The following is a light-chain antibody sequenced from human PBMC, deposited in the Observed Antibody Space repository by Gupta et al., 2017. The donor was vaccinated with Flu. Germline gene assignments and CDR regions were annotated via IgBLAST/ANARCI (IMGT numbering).Light chain of an antibody. Sequence: QSALTQPASVSGSPGQSITISCTGTTRDVGGYKSVSWYQQRPGTAPKLMIYDVSNRPSGISNRFSGSKSGNTASLTISGRQAEDEADYYCSSYTSGSTLGVAFGGGTKLTVL. J-gene: IGLJ2*01. CDR2: DVS. CDR1: TRDVGGYKS. CDR3: SSYTSGSTLGVA. V-gene: IGLV2-14*01.